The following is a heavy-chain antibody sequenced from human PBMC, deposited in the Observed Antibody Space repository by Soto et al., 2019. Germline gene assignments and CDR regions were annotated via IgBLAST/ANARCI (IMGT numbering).Heavy chain of an antibody. V-gene: IGHV4-39*07. CDR3: ARGDLVVVPAAMYYYYYMDV. Sequence: PAETLSLTCSVFGASISSGQYHWAWIRQPPGKGLEWIGEINHSGSTNYNPSLKSRVTISVDTSKNQFSLKLSSVTAADTAVYYCARGDLVVVPAAMYYYYYMDVWGKGTTVTVSS. CDR2: INHSGST. J-gene: IGHJ6*03. CDR1: GASISSGQYH. D-gene: IGHD2-2*01.